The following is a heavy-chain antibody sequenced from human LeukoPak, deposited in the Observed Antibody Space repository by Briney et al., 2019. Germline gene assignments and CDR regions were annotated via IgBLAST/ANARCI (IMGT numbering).Heavy chain of an antibody. D-gene: IGHD3-3*01. CDR1: GGTFSSYA. CDR3: ARAYDFWSGSVGD. Sequence: ALVKVSCKASGGTFSSYAISWVRQAPGQGLEWMGGIIPIFGTANYAQKFQGRVTITTDESTSTAYMELSSLRSEDTAVYYCARAYDFWSGSVGDWGRGTLVTVSS. J-gene: IGHJ4*02. V-gene: IGHV1-69*05. CDR2: IIPIFGTA.